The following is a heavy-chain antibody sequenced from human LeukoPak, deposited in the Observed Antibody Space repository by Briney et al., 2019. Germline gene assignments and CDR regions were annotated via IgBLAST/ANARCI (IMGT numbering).Heavy chain of an antibody. CDR3: ARALDCSSTSCYGEFGY. CDR2: INPSGGST. J-gene: IGHJ4*02. Sequence: ASVKVSCKASGYTFTGYYMHWVRQAPGQGLEWMGIINPSGGSTSYAQKFQGRVTMTRDTSTSTVYMELSSLRSEDTAVYYCARALDCSSTSCYGEFGYWGQGTLVTVSS. D-gene: IGHD2-2*01. V-gene: IGHV1-46*01. CDR1: GYTFTGYY.